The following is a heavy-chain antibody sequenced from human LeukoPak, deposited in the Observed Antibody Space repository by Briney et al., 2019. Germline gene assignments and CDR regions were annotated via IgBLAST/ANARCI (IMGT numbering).Heavy chain of an antibody. D-gene: IGHD3-16*02. CDR2: ISSSSSYI. J-gene: IGHJ4*02. CDR1: GFTFSSYS. Sequence: GGSLRLSCAASGFTFSSYSMNWVRQAPGKGLEWVSSISSSSSYIYYADSVKGRFTISRDNAKNSLYLQMNSLRAEDTAVSYCARDTGDDYVWGSYRYMVYFDYWGQGTLVTVSS. CDR3: ARDTGDDYVWGSYRYMVYFDY. V-gene: IGHV3-21*01.